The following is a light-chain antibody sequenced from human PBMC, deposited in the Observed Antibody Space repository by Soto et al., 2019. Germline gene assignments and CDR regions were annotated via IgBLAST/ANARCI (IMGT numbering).Light chain of an antibody. CDR1: QSISSW. V-gene: IGKV1-5*03. CDR2: QAS. CDR3: QQYNSHSET. J-gene: IGKJ1*01. Sequence: DIQMTQSPSTLSASVGDRVTITCRTSQSISSWLAWYQQKPGKAPKLLIHQASSLASGVPSRFSGGGSGTEFTLTIIRLQADDFATYYCQQYNSHSETFGQGTKVEIK.